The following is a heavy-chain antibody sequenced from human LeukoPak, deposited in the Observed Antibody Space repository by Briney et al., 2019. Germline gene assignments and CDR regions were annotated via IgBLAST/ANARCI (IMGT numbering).Heavy chain of an antibody. V-gene: IGHV3-53*01. CDR3: AREYDV. CDR1: GFTFGAYA. Sequence: GGSLRLSCAVSGFTFGAYAMSWVRQAPGKGLEWVSVIYSGGSTYYADSVKGRFTISRDNSKNTVYLQMNSLRAEDTAVYYCAREYDVWGQGTQVTVSS. J-gene: IGHJ4*02. CDR2: IYSGGST. D-gene: IGHD3-16*01.